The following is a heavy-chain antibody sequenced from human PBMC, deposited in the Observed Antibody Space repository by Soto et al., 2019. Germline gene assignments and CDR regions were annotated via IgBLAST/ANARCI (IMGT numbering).Heavy chain of an antibody. D-gene: IGHD2-2*01. Sequence: SETLSLTCAVYGVSFSGFYWSWIREPPGKGLEWIGEINHSGSTNYNPSLKSRVTISVDTSKNQFSLKLSSVTAADTAVYYCARKRVVPAASYYYYYGMDVWGQGTTVT. V-gene: IGHV4-34*01. J-gene: IGHJ6*02. CDR3: ARKRVVPAASYYYYYGMDV. CDR2: INHSGST. CDR1: GVSFSGFY.